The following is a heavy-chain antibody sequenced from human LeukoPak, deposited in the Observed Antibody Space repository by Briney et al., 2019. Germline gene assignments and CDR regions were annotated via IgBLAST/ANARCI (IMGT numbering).Heavy chain of an antibody. Sequence: SQTLSLTCAVSGGSISSGGYSWSWIRQPPGKGLEWIGYMYHSGSTYYNPSLKSRVTISIDRSENHFSLKLSSVTAADTAVYYCARGREAVSLWFGGWFDPWGQGTLVTVSS. CDR2: MYHSGST. CDR3: ARGREAVSLWFGGWFDP. CDR1: GGSISSGGYS. V-gene: IGHV4-30-2*01. J-gene: IGHJ5*02. D-gene: IGHD3-10*01.